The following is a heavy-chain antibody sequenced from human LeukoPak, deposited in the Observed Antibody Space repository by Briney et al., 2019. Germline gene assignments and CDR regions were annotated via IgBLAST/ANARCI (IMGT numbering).Heavy chain of an antibody. Sequence: ASVKVSCKASGYTLTSYAMNWVRQAPGQGLEWMGWINTNTGNPTYAQGFTGRFVFSLDTSVSTAYLQISSLKAEDTAVYYCARDRQWLRTFGLGYWGQGTLVTVSS. CDR3: ARDRQWLRTFGLGY. V-gene: IGHV7-4-1*02. J-gene: IGHJ4*02. D-gene: IGHD5-12*01. CDR1: GYTLTSYA. CDR2: INTNTGNP.